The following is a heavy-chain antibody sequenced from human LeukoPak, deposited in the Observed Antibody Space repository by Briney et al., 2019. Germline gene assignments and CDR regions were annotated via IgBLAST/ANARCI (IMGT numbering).Heavy chain of an antibody. J-gene: IGHJ2*01. Sequence: SSETLSLTCAVYGGSFSGYYWSWIRQPPGKGLEWIGEINHSGSTSCDPSLKSRVTISVDTSKNQFSLKLSSVTAADTAVYYCARRRVVVVAATVPSLKRYWYFDLWGRGTLVTVSS. CDR2: INHSGST. D-gene: IGHD2-15*01. V-gene: IGHV4-34*01. CDR1: GGSFSGYY. CDR3: ARRRVVVVAATVPSLKRYWYFDL.